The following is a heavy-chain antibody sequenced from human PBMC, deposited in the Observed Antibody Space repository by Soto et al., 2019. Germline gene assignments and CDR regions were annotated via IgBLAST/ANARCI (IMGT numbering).Heavy chain of an antibody. CDR3: ARVRTDYYGDYEYYFDY. D-gene: IGHD4-17*01. V-gene: IGHV4-4*02. Sequence: QVQLQESGPGLVKPSGTLSLTCPVSGGSISSSNWWSWVRQHPGKGLEWLGEIYHSGSTNYNQSLKSRVTISVDKSKNQFSLKLSSVTAADTAVYYCARVRTDYYGDYEYYFDYWGQGTLVTVSS. CDR2: IYHSGST. J-gene: IGHJ4*02. CDR1: GGSISSSNW.